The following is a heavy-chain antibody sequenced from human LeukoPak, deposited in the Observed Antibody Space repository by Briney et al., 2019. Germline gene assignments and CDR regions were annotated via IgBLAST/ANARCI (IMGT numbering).Heavy chain of an antibody. CDR2: ISGSGGRT. Sequence: GGSLRLSCAASGFTFSSYAMSWVRQAPGKGLEWVSAISGSGGRTYYADSVKGRFTISRDNSKNTLYLQMNSLRAEDTAVYYCAKVLDDYVWGSYSGYFDYWGQGTLVTVSS. V-gene: IGHV3-23*01. CDR3: AKVLDDYVWGSYSGYFDY. J-gene: IGHJ4*02. D-gene: IGHD3-16*01. CDR1: GFTFSSYA.